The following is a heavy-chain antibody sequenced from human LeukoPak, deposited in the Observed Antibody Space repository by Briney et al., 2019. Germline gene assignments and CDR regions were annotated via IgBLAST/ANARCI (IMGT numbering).Heavy chain of an antibody. V-gene: IGHV3-23*01. J-gene: IGHJ4*02. Sequence: GGSLRLSCAASGFTFSSYAMSWVRQAPGKGLEWVSAISGGGGSTYYADSVKGRFTISRDNSKNTLYLQMNSLRAEDTAVYYCAKPGYDFWGGYYGYWGQGTLVTVSS. CDR3: AKPGYDFWGGYYGY. CDR1: GFTFSSYA. CDR2: ISGGGGST. D-gene: IGHD3-3*01.